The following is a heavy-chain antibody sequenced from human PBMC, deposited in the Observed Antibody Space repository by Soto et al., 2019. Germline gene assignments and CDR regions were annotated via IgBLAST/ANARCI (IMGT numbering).Heavy chain of an antibody. CDR1: GYTFTSYG. CDR3: ARDPCGGDCYHPGRWFDP. J-gene: IGHJ5*02. V-gene: IGHV1-18*01. Sequence: QVQLGQSGAEVKKPGASVKVSCKASGYTFTSYGINWVRQAPGQGLEWMGWISSYNGNTNYAPKLQGRVTMTTDTSTNTAYMELRSLRSDDTAVYYCARDPCGGDCYHPGRWFDPWGQGTLVTVSS. D-gene: IGHD2-21*02. CDR2: ISSYNGNT.